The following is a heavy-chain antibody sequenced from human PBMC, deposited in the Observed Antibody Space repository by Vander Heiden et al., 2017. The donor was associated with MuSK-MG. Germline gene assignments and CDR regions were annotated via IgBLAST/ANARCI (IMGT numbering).Heavy chain of an antibody. CDR1: GGSISSISYC. Sequence: QLQLQESGPGLVKPSETLSLTCTVSGGSISSISYCWGWIRQPPGKGLEWIGSIYYRGSTYYNPSLKSRGTISVDTSKNQFSLKLSSVTAADTAVYYCARRGAVAVINWFDPWGQGTLVTVSS. J-gene: IGHJ5*02. CDR2: IYYRGST. CDR3: ARRGAVAVINWFDP. D-gene: IGHD6-19*01. V-gene: IGHV4-39*01.